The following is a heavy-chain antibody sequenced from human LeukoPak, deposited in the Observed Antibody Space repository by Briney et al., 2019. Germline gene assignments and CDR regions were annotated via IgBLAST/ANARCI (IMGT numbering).Heavy chain of an antibody. CDR1: GFTFSSYS. CDR3: ARDRSGLSAYMDV. D-gene: IGHD1-14*01. V-gene: IGHV3-21*01. J-gene: IGHJ6*03. CDR2: ISSSSSYI. Sequence: GGSLRLSCAASGFTFSSYSMNWVRQAPGKVLEWVSSISSSSSYIYYADSVKGRFTISRDNAKNSLYLQMNSLRAEDTAVYYCARDRSGLSAYMDVWGKGTTVTISS.